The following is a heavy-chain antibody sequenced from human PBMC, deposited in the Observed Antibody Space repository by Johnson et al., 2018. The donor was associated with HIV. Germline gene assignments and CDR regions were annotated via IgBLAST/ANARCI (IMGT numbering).Heavy chain of an antibody. CDR2: ISYAAQTK. D-gene: IGHD3-22*01. CDR1: GFTFSDYY. CDR3: AKRGSTMIGGAGAFDI. V-gene: IGHV3-30*18. J-gene: IGHJ3*02. Sequence: QVQLVESGGGVVQPGGSLRLSCAASGFTFSDYYMSWIRQAPGKGLEWVAVISYAAQTKYYADSVKGRFTISRYNSKNTVYLQMNNLRAEDTAVYYCAKRGSTMIGGAGAFDIWGQGTMVTVSP.